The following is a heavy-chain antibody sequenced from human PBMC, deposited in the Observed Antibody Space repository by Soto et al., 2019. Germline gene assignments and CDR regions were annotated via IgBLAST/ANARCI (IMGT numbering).Heavy chain of an antibody. CDR3: TCGSSYVFFDS. J-gene: IGHJ4*02. D-gene: IGHD1-26*01. CDR2: LDHRGTT. V-gene: IGHV4-59*08. Sequence: PWGALPLTWSVSGVYLRRYWRTWVRQSPGKGLEWIASLDHRGTTNYNPSLQSRITTSVNPSKDQLSLKLSAVTAADTAVYYCTCGSSYVFFDSWGQGNLVTVAS. CDR1: GVYLRRYW.